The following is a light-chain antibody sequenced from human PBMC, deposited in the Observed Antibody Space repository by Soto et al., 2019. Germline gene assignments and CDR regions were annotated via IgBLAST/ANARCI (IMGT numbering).Light chain of an antibody. CDR3: QQYLFYPLT. Sequence: DIHLTQSPSSLSASVGDRVTITCRASQGIRNYLGWFQQKPGKAPKSLIHSASSLQSGVPSKFSGSGSGTHFTLTISSLEPEDFATYYCQQYLFYPLTFGGGTKVEI. CDR1: QGIRNY. J-gene: IGKJ4*01. CDR2: SAS. V-gene: IGKV1-16*02.